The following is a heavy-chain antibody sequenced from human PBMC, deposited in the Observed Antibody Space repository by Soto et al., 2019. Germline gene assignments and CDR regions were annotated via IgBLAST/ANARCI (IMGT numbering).Heavy chain of an antibody. Sequence: VASVKVSCKASGYTFTGYYMHWVRQAPGQGLEWMGWINPNSGGTNYAQKFQGWVTMTRDTSISTAYMELSRLRSDDTAVYYCARDTGAAAGLRGNDYWGQGTLVTVSS. CDR3: ARDTGAAAGLRGNDY. J-gene: IGHJ4*02. V-gene: IGHV1-2*04. D-gene: IGHD6-13*01. CDR2: INPNSGGT. CDR1: GYTFTGYY.